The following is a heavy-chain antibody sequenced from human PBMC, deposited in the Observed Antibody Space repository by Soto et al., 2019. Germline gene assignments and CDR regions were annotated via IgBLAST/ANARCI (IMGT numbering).Heavy chain of an antibody. CDR1: GFTFSSYA. V-gene: IGHV3-23*01. Sequence: HPGGSLRLSCAASGFTFSSYAMSWARQAPRKGLEWVSAISGSGGSTYYADSVKGRFTISRGNSKNTLYLQMNSLRAEDTAVYYCTKGRGRRWLVAFDYWGQGTLVTVSS. CDR2: ISGSGGST. CDR3: TKGRGRRWLVAFDY. D-gene: IGHD5-12*01. J-gene: IGHJ4*02.